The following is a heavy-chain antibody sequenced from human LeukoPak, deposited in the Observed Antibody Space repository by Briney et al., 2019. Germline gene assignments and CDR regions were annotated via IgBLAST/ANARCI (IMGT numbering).Heavy chain of an antibody. CDR2: VYNSGTT. V-gene: IGHV4-59*11. CDR3: ARDAY. J-gene: IGHJ4*02. CDR1: GVSIGSHY. Sequence: KTSETLSLTCTVSGVSIGSHYWSWIRQSPGKGLEWIGCVYNSGTTVYNPSLTGRVTISVDTSKNQYSLNLRSVTAADAAVYYCARDAYWGQGTLVTVSS.